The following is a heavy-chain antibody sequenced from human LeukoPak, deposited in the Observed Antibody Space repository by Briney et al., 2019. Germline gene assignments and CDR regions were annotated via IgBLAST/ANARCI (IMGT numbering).Heavy chain of an antibody. D-gene: IGHD6-19*01. Sequence: SVKVSCKASGGTFSSYAISWVRQAPGQGLEWMGGIIPIFGTANYAQKFQGRVTITADESTSTAYMELSSLRAEDTAVYYCARALRKIYSSGWYLDYWGQGTLVTVSS. CDR2: IIPIFGTA. V-gene: IGHV1-69*13. CDR3: ARALRKIYSSGWYLDY. J-gene: IGHJ4*02. CDR1: GGTFSSYA.